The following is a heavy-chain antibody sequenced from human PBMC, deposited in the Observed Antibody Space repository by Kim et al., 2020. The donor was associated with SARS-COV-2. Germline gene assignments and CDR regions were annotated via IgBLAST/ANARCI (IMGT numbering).Heavy chain of an antibody. CDR2: ISSSGSTI. V-gene: IGHV3-48*03. Sequence: GGSLRLSCAASGFTFSSYEMNWVRQAPGKGLEWVSYISSSGSTIYYADSVKGRFTISRDNAKNSLYLQMNSLRAEDTAVYYCARDDGPPIVGESRAGEVYYYYGMDVWGQGTTVTVSS. D-gene: IGHD1-26*01. J-gene: IGHJ6*02. CDR1: GFTFSSYE. CDR3: ARDDGPPIVGESRAGEVYYYYGMDV.